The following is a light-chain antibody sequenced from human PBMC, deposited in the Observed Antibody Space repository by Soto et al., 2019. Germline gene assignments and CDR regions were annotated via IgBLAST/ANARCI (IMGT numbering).Light chain of an antibody. J-gene: IGLJ2*01. Sequence: QPVLTQPPSASGTPGQRVTISCSGSSSNIGSNTVNWYQQLPGTAPKLLIYSNNQRPSGVPDRFSGSKSGTSASLAISGLQSEDEADYYGAAWDDSLNGQGVFGGGTQLTVL. CDR3: AAWDDSLNGQGV. V-gene: IGLV1-44*01. CDR2: SNN. CDR1: SSNIGSNT.